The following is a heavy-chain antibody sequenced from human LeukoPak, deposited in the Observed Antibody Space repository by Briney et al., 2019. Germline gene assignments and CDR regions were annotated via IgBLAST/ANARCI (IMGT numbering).Heavy chain of an antibody. CDR2: FIPIFGTK. CDR1: VCTFTSYA. Sequence: GASLKLSCKSAVCTFTSYAISGVRQSPRQGLEGRGGFIPIFGTKNYAQKFQGRVTITTDESTSTAYMELSRLRSEDTAVYYCARGALESGRNYYYYSMDVWGKGTTVTVSS. D-gene: IGHD3-3*01. V-gene: IGHV1-69*05. CDR3: ARGALESGRNYYYYSMDV. J-gene: IGHJ6*03.